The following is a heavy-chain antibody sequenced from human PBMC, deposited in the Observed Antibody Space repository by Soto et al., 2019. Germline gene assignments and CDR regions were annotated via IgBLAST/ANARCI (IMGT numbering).Heavy chain of an antibody. D-gene: IGHD3-22*01. V-gene: IGHV4-34*01. CDR1: GRSFSGHS. Sequence: PSGNLTPTCAVLGRSFSGHSSTGIRQSPGKVVEWLRDINHSGRVKSSPSLETRVTISLDTSKNQLSLTLSAVTAANSAMYYCSNRGYDTNGYYRFDPWGQGTMVTVSS. J-gene: IGHJ5*01. CDR3: SNRGYDTNGYYRFDP. CDR2: INHSGRV.